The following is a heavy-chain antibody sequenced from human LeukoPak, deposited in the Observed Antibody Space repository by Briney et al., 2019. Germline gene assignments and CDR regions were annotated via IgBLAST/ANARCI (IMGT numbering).Heavy chain of an antibody. V-gene: IGHV3-20*04. CDR1: GFTFDDYG. CDR2: INWNGGST. CDR3: ARSLTMVRAYDY. D-gene: IGHD3-10*01. J-gene: IGHJ4*02. Sequence: GSLRLSCAASGFTFDDYGMSWVRQAPGKGLEWVSGINWNGGSTDYADSVKGRFTISRDNSKNTVYLQMNSLRTEDTAVYYCARSLTMVRAYDYWGQGTLVTVSS.